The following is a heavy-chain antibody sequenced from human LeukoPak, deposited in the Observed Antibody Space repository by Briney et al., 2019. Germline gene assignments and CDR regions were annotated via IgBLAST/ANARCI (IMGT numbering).Heavy chain of an antibody. V-gene: IGHV4-59*01. Sequence: PSETLSLTCTVSGGSIINSYWSWIRQPPGKGLEWIGYFYNSGRSTYNPSLKSRVTISADTSKNHFSLKLNSVTTADTAVYYCTRGAGWLIDYWGQGILVTVSS. CDR1: GGSIINSY. CDR3: TRGAGWLIDY. D-gene: IGHD3-16*01. J-gene: IGHJ4*02. CDR2: FYNSGRS.